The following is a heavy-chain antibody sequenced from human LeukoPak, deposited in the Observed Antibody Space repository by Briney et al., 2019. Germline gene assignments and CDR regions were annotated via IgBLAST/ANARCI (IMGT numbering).Heavy chain of an antibody. CDR3: AKPTYYYDSSGYSRRGTNYYYYYMDV. Sequence: GGSPRLSCAASGFTFSSYGMHWVRQAPGKGLEWVAFIRYDGSNKYYADSVKGRFTISRDNSKNTLYLQMNSLRAEDTAVYYCAKPTYYYDSSGYSRRGTNYYYYYMDVWGKGTTVTVSS. CDR2: IRYDGSNK. J-gene: IGHJ6*03. D-gene: IGHD3-22*01. V-gene: IGHV3-30*02. CDR1: GFTFSSYG.